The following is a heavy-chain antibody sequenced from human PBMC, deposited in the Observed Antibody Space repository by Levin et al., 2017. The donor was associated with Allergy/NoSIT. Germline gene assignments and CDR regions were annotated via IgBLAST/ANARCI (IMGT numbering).Heavy chain of an antibody. CDR1: GFTFSSYA. CDR2: ISGSGGRT. D-gene: IGHD5-12*01. V-gene: IGHV3-23*01. CDR3: AKDEAYGWLPDY. J-gene: IGHJ4*02. Sequence: GGSLRLSCAASGFTFSSYAMNWVRQAPGKGLEWVSGISGSGGRTYYADSVKGRFTISRDNSKNTMYLQMNSLTAEDTALYYCAKDEAYGWLPDYWGQGTLVTVSS.